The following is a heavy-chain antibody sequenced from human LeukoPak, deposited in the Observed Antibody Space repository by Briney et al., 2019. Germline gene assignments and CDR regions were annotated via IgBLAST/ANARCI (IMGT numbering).Heavy chain of an antibody. CDR1: GGSISSGTYY. CDR2: IYHSGST. V-gene: IGHV4-39*07. CDR3: ARDRKYYYHMDV. J-gene: IGHJ6*03. Sequence: SETLSLTCTVSGGSISSGTYYWAWIRQPPRKGLEWIGTIYHSGSTYYNPSLKSRVTISVDTSKNQFSLNLTSLTAADTAVYYCARDRKYYYHMDVWGKGTTVTVSS. D-gene: IGHD1-14*01.